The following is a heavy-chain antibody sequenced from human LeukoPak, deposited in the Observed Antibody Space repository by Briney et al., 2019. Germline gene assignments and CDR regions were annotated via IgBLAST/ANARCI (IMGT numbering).Heavy chain of an antibody. Sequence: GGSLRLSCAASGFTFSNFGLNWVRXAPGKXLEWVAFISDNGRRTYYLESVEGLFTISRDDSKNTLYLQMNSLRVEDTAVYYCARDRIGKYSIDYWGQGTLVTVSS. CDR3: ARDRIGKYSIDY. CDR2: ISDNGRRT. J-gene: IGHJ4*02. V-gene: IGHV3-33*08. D-gene: IGHD2-15*01. CDR1: GFTFSNFG.